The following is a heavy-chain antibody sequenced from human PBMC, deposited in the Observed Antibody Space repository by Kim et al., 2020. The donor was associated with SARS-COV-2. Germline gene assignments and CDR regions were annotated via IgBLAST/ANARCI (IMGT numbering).Heavy chain of an antibody. CDR2: IKRPDDST. CDR3: VKGAWLHY. J-gene: IGHJ4*02. Sequence: GGSLRLSCVASGFSFGTFDMSWVRQAPGKGLKWVSVIKRPDDSTYYAESVKGRFTVSRNSARNTLYLLMNSMRADDTAVYYCVKGAWLHYWGPGTLFTLS. V-gene: IGHV3-23*01. D-gene: IGHD5-12*01. CDR1: GFSFGTFD.